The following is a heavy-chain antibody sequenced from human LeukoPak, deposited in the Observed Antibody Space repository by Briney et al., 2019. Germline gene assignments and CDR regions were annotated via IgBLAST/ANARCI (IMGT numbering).Heavy chain of an antibody. CDR3: AKAAYSSRTYYYYMDV. CDR2: ISGSGGST. D-gene: IGHD6-13*01. V-gene: IGHV3-23*01. CDR1: GFTFSSYA. J-gene: IGHJ6*03. Sequence: GGSLRLSCAASGFTFSSYAMSWVRQAPGKGLEWVSAISGSGGSTYYADSVKGRFTISRDNSKNTLYLQMNSLRAEDTAVYYCAKAAYSSRTYYYYMDVWGKGTTVTVSS.